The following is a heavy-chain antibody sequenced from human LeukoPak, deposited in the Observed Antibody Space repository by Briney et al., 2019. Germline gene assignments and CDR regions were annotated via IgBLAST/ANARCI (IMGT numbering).Heavy chain of an antibody. CDR1: GFTFSNYW. CDR2: IKQDGSEK. V-gene: IGHV3-7*01. CDR3: AKDIHGFQSDY. Sequence: PGGSLRLSCTASGFTFSNYWMTSVRQAPGKGLEWVASIKQDGSEKQYVGSVRGRFTISRDNAKNVLDLQMDSLTAEDTALYYCAKDIHGFQSDYWGQGTLVTVSS. J-gene: IGHJ4*02. D-gene: IGHD5-24*01.